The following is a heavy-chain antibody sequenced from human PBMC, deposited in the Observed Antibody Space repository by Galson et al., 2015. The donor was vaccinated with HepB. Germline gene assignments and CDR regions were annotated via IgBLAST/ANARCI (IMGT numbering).Heavy chain of an antibody. Sequence: SLRLSCAASGFTFRSYIINWVRQAPGKGLEWVSSISSSSTYIYYADSVKGRFTISRDNAKNSVYLQMNSLRGEDTAVCYCAREWGGYSYYMDVWGKGTTVTVSS. CDR2: ISSSSTYI. CDR3: AREWGGYSYYMDV. V-gene: IGHV3-21*01. J-gene: IGHJ6*03. D-gene: IGHD3-16*01. CDR1: GFTFRSYI.